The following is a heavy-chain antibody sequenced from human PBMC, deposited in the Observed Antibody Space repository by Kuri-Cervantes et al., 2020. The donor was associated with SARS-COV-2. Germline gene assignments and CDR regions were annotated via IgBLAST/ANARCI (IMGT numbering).Heavy chain of an antibody. CDR1: GGSISSYY. V-gene: IGHV4-4*07. Sequence: SETLSLTCTVSGGSISSYYWSWIRQPAGKGPEWIGRIYTSGSTNYNPSLKSRVTMSVDTSKNQFSLKLSSVTAADTAVYYCARDASSMLLEWSLDYWGQGTLVTVSS. CDR3: ARDASSMLLEWSLDY. CDR2: IYTSGST. D-gene: IGHD3-3*01. J-gene: IGHJ4*02.